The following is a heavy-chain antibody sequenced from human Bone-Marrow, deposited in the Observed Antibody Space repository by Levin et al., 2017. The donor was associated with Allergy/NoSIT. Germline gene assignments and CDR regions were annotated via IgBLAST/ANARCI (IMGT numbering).Heavy chain of an antibody. Sequence: GESLKISCKASGYTFTSYDINWVRQATGQGLEWMGWMNPNSGNTGYAQKFQGRVTMTRNTSISTAYMELSSLRSEDTAVYYCARDNYYDSPVGFDPWGQGTLVTVSS. V-gene: IGHV1-8*01. D-gene: IGHD3-22*01. CDR1: GYTFTSYD. CDR3: ARDNYYDSPVGFDP. CDR2: MNPNSGNT. J-gene: IGHJ5*02.